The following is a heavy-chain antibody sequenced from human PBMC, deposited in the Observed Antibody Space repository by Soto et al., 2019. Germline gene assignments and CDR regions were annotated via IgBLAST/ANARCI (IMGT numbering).Heavy chain of an antibody. D-gene: IGHD3-3*01. Sequence: GGSLRLSCAASGFTFSSYGMHWVRQAPGKGLEWVAVIWYDGSNKYYADSVKGRFTISRDNSKNTLYLQMNSLRAEDTAVYYCARDALRFLEWYQDYYYYMDVWGKGTTVTVSS. CDR1: GFTFSSYG. V-gene: IGHV3-33*01. CDR2: IWYDGSNK. CDR3: ARDALRFLEWYQDYYYYMDV. J-gene: IGHJ6*03.